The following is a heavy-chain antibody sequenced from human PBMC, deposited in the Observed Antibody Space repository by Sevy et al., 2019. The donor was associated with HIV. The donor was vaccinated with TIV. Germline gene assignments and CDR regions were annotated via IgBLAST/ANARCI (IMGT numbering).Heavy chain of an antibody. D-gene: IGHD2-15*01. J-gene: IGHJ6*02. CDR3: AKDLGYCSGGSCYSGFYYYYGMDV. CDR1: GFTFDDYA. V-gene: IGHV3-43D*03. Sequence: GGSLRLSCAASGFTFDDYAMHWVRQAPGKGLEWVSLISWDGGSTYYADSVKGRFTISRENSKNSLYLQMNSLRAEDTALYYCAKDLGYCSGGSCYSGFYYYYGMDVWGQGTTVTVSS. CDR2: ISWDGGST.